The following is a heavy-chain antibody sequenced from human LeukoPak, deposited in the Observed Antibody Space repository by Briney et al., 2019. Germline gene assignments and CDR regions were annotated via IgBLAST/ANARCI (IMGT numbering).Heavy chain of an antibody. CDR2: ISYDGSNK. CDR1: GFTFSSYG. D-gene: IGHD2-21*02. CDR3: ARSFNIVVVTAHLDY. Sequence: GGSLRLSCAASGFTFSSYGMSWVRQAPGKGLEWVAVISYDGSNKYYADSVKGRFTISRDNSKNTLYLQMNSLRAEDTAVYYCARSFNIVVVTAHLDYWGQGTLVTVSS. V-gene: IGHV3-30*03. J-gene: IGHJ4*02.